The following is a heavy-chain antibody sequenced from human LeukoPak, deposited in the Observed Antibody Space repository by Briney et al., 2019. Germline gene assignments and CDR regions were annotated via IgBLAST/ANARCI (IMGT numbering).Heavy chain of an antibody. D-gene: IGHD4-11*01. J-gene: IGHJ4*02. CDR3: AREPGGVTTWFDY. CDR2: ISSSSSYI. Sequence: GGSLRLSCAASGFTFSSYSMNWVRQAPGKGLEWVSSISSSSSYIYYADSVKGRFTISRDNAKNSLYLQMNSLRAEDTAVYSCAREPGGVTTWFDYWGQGTLVTVSS. CDR1: GFTFSSYS. V-gene: IGHV3-21*01.